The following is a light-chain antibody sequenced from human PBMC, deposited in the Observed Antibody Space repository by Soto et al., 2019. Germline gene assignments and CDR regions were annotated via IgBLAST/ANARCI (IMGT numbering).Light chain of an antibody. J-gene: IGLJ1*01. Sequence: QSALTQPASVSGSPGQSITISCTGTSSDVGGYHYVSWYQQHPGKAPKLMIYEVSNRPSGVSNRFSGSKSGNTASLTISGLQAEDEADYVCSSYGSPSTRYVFGTGTKVTVL. CDR1: SSDVGGYHY. CDR2: EVS. CDR3: SSYGSPSTRYV. V-gene: IGLV2-14*01.